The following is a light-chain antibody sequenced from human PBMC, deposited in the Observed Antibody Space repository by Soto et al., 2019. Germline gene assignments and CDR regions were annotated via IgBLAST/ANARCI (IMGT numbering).Light chain of an antibody. V-gene: IGKV3-15*01. CDR1: QSVSSN. CDR3: QQYNNWPPLT. CDR2: AAS. Sequence: EIVMTQSPATQSVSPGERATLSCRAGQSVSSNLAWYQQKPGQAPRLLIYAASTRATGIPARFSGSGSGTEFTLTISSLQSEDFAVYYCQQYNNWPPLTFGGGTKVEIK. J-gene: IGKJ4*01.